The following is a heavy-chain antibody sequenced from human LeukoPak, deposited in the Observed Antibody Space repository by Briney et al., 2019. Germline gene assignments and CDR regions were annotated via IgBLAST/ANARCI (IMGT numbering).Heavy chain of an antibody. CDR1: GFNFNDAW. CDR2: ISYDGSNK. J-gene: IGHJ4*02. V-gene: IGHV3-30*18. CDR3: AKDRAMFGELSPGY. D-gene: IGHD3-10*02. Sequence: AGGSLRLSCAASGFNFNDAWMSWVRQAPGKGLEWVAVISYDGSNKYYADSVKGRFTISRDNSKNTLYLQMNSLRAEDTAVYYCAKDRAMFGELSPGYWGQGTLVTVSS.